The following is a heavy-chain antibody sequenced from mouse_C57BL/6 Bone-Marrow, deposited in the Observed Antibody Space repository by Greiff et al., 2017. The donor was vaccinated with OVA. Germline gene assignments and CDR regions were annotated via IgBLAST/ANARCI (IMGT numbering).Heavy chain of an antibody. CDR2: ISYDGSN. CDR1: GYSITSGYY. J-gene: IGHJ3*01. V-gene: IGHV3-6*01. Sequence: EVKLQESGPGLVKPSQSLSLTCSVTGYSITSGYYWNWIRQFPGNKLEWMGYISYDGSNNYNPSLKNRISITRDTSKNQFFLKLNSVTTEDTATYYCAREIYYDYDGVAYWGQGTLVTVSA. D-gene: IGHD2-4*01. CDR3: AREIYYDYDGVAY.